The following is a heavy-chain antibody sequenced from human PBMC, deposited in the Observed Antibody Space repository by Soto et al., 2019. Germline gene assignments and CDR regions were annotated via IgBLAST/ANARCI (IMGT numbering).Heavy chain of an antibody. CDR3: ASERYYDFWSGSGVFDY. CDR2: IYYSGST. J-gene: IGHJ4*02. CDR1: GGSISSGGYY. V-gene: IGHV4-31*03. D-gene: IGHD3-3*01. Sequence: SETLSLTCTVSGGSISSGGYYWSSIRQHPXKGLEWIGYIYYSGSTYYNPSLKSRVTISVDTSKNQFSLKLSSVTAADTAVYYCASERYYDFWSGSGVFDYWGQGTLVTVSS.